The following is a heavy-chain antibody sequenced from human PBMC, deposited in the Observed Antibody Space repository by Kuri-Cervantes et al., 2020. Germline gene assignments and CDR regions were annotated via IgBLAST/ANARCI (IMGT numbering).Heavy chain of an antibody. V-gene: IGHV1-69*05. CDR3: AGGIVVVITPYYYMDV. CDR2: IIPIFGTA. D-gene: IGHD3-22*01. J-gene: IGHJ6*03. CDR1: GYTFTSYY. Sequence: SVKVSCKASGYTFTSYYMHWVRQAPGQGLEWMGGIIPIFGTANYAQKFQGRVTITTDESTSTAYMELSSLRSEDTAVYYCAGGIVVVITPYYYMDVWGKGTTVTVSS.